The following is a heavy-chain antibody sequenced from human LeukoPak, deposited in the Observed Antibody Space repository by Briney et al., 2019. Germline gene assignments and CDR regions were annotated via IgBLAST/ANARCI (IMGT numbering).Heavy chain of an antibody. V-gene: IGHV4-59*01. CDR3: VRDNPRQQGFAY. CDR1: GGSISSYY. D-gene: IGHD6-13*01. Sequence: SETLSLTCTVSGGSISSYYWSWIRQPPGKGLEWIGYIYYSGSTNYNPSLKSRVTISVDTSKNQFSLKLSSVTAADTAVYYCVRDNPRQQGFAYWGQGTLVTVSS. J-gene: IGHJ4*02. CDR2: IYYSGST.